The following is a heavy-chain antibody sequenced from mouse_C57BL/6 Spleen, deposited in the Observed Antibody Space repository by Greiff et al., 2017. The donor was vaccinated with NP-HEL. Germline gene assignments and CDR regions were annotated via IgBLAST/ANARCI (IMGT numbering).Heavy chain of an antibody. D-gene: IGHD4-1*02. J-gene: IGHJ1*03. Sequence: EVKLMESGGGLVQPGASLRLSCAASGFTFTDYYMSWVRQPPGKALEWLALIRNKANGFTTEYTASVKGRFTISRAYSPNLLYLPMNTLRAEDSATYYCVKAPQLGYWYFDVWGTGTTVTVSS. V-gene: IGHV7-4*01. CDR1: GFTFTDYY. CDR3: VKAPQLGYWYFDV. CDR2: IRNKANGFTT.